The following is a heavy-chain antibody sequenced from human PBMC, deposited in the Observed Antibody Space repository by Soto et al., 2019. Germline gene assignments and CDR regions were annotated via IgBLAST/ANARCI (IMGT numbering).Heavy chain of an antibody. J-gene: IGHJ4*02. D-gene: IGHD6-19*01. Sequence: QVQVVQSGADVKKPGASVKVSCKASGYSFMNYGMHWVRQAPGQRLEWMGWIHVGNGNTKYSQKFQGRVTITRDTSASTAYMELNSLRSEDTAVYYCARKYSSGSFDSWGQGTLVTVSS. V-gene: IGHV1-3*01. CDR3: ARKYSSGSFDS. CDR2: IHVGNGNT. CDR1: GYSFMNYG.